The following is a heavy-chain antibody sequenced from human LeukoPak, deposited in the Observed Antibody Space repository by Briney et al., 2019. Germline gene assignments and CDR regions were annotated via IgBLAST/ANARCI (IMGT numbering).Heavy chain of an antibody. CDR2: IYSSGST. CDR3: SRAGYSSGWSHFDC. CDR1: GGSISSGNYY. D-gene: IGHD6-19*01. Sequence: PSQTLSLTCTVSGGSISSGNYYWGWIRQPAEKGLEWIGRIYSSGSTKYNPSLKSRVTISVDTSKNQFSLNLNSVTAADTAVYYCSRAGYSSGWSHFDCWGQGTLVTVSS. V-gene: IGHV4-61*02. J-gene: IGHJ4*02.